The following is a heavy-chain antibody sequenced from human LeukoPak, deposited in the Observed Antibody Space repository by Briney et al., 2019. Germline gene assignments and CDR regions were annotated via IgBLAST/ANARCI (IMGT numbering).Heavy chain of an antibody. J-gene: IGHJ6*03. CDR1: GGSISSSSYY. V-gene: IGHV4-39*01. D-gene: IGHD6-13*01. Sequence: SETLSLTCTVSGGSISSSSYYWGWIRQPPGKGLEWIGSIYYSGSTYYNPSLKSRVTISVDTSKNQFSLKLSSVTAADTAVYYCATIAAVGFCYYYYMDVRGKGTTVTVSS. CDR2: IYYSGST. CDR3: ATIAAVGFCYYYYMDV.